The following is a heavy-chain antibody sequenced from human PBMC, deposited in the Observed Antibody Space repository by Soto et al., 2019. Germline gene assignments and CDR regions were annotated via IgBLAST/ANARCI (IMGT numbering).Heavy chain of an antibody. V-gene: IGHV4-31*03. CDR1: GVSISSGGYY. D-gene: IGHD3-16*01. Sequence: VQLQESGPGLVKPSETLSLTCSVSGVSISSGGYYWSWIRQHPGKGLEWIGYVYHSGSTYYSPYLTSRVTLSIDTSKNHLSPEMSSVTAADTAVYICTSDYDVIHGAFEIWGQGTMVMVSS. CDR2: VYHSGST. CDR3: TSDYDVIHGAFEI. J-gene: IGHJ3*02.